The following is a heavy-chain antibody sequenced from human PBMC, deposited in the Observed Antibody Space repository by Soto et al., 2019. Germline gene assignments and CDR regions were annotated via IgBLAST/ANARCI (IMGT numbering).Heavy chain of an antibody. Sequence: ASVKVSCKASGYTFTSYAMHWVRQAPGQRLEWMGWINAGNGNTKYSQKFQGRVTITRDTSASTAYMELSSLRSEDTAVYYCARTIVVVTSFDYWGQGTLVTVSS. J-gene: IGHJ4*02. CDR2: INAGNGNT. V-gene: IGHV1-3*01. D-gene: IGHD3-22*01. CDR3: ARTIVVVTSFDY. CDR1: GYTFTSYA.